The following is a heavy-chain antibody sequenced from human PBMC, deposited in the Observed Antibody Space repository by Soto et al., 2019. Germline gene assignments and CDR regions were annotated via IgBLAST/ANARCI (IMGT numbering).Heavy chain of an antibody. CDR3: ARGHYFGSGSTD. V-gene: IGHV4-30-2*06. CDR2: IYPSGTS. D-gene: IGHD3-10*01. CDR1: GDSISGGGFS. J-gene: IGHJ4*01. Sequence: SEALSLTCAVSGDSISGGGFSWNWIRQSPGKGLEWIGYIYPSGTSYYNPSLKSRVTISVDKSQNQFSLRLSSMTAADTAVYYCARGHYFGSGSTDWGHGTLVTVSS.